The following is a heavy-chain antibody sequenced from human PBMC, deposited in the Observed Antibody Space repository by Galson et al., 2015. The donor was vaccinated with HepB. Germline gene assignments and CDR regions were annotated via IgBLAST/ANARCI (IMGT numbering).Heavy chain of an antibody. V-gene: IGHV3-74*01. CDR1: GFTFSSYW. CDR3: AREPPSDNGANTDSFEV. J-gene: IGHJ3*01. Sequence: SLRLSCAASGFTFSSYWMHWVRQAPGKGLVWVSRSNSDGRSTSYADSVRGRFTISRDNAKDTLFLQMNSLRAEDTAVYYCAREPPSDNGANTDSFEVWGQGTMVTVSS. CDR2: SNSDGRST. D-gene: IGHD4/OR15-4a*01.